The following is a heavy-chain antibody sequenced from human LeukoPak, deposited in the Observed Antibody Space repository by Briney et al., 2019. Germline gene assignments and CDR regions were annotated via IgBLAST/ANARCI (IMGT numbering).Heavy chain of an antibody. CDR2: IFYSGST. Sequence: SETLSLTCTVSGGSISTSSYYWGWVRQPPGKGLEWIGNIFYSGSTYYSPSLKSRVTISVDTSKNQFSLKLSSVTAADTAVYYCARDLHLLNYYDSSGYYQDYWGQGTLVTVSS. CDR1: GGSISTSSYY. J-gene: IGHJ4*02. D-gene: IGHD3-22*01. V-gene: IGHV4-39*07. CDR3: ARDLHLLNYYDSSGYYQDY.